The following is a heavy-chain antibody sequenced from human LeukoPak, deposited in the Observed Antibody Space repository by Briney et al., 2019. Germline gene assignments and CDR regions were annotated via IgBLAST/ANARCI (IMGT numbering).Heavy chain of an antibody. Sequence: GGSLRLSCAASGFTFSSYSMNWVRQAPGKGLEWVSSISSSSSYIYYADSVKGRFTISRDNAKNSLYLQMNSLRAEDTAVYYCARDRRVTVSDGEPVDYWGQGTLVTVSS. V-gene: IGHV3-21*01. J-gene: IGHJ4*02. CDR3: ARDRRVTVSDGEPVDY. D-gene: IGHD4-17*01. CDR1: GFTFSSYS. CDR2: ISSSSSYI.